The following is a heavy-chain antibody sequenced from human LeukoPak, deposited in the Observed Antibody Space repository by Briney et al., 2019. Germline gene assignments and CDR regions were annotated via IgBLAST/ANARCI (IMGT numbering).Heavy chain of an antibody. Sequence: GGSLRLSCAVSGLTVSNNYMSWVRKAPGKGLEWVSVIHTGERTLYTDTVRGRFTISRDNSKNMIYLQMNNLRAEDTAVYYCAKHRSGNYAFDYWGQGTLVTVSS. CDR3: AKHRSGNYAFDY. V-gene: IGHV3-53*01. D-gene: IGHD1-26*01. CDR2: IHTGERT. CDR1: GLTVSNNY. J-gene: IGHJ4*02.